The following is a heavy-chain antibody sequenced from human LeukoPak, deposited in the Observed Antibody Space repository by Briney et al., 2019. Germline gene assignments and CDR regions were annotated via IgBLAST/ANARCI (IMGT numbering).Heavy chain of an antibody. CDR1: GGTFSSYA. V-gene: IGHV1-69*13. D-gene: IGHD4-17*01. CDR3: ASRRTVTTPGAFDI. J-gene: IGHJ3*02. CDR2: IIPIFGTA. Sequence: SVKVSCKASGGTFSSYAISWARQAPGQGLEWMGGIIPIFGTANYAQKFQGRVTITADESTSTAYMELSSLRSEDTAVYYCASRRTVTTPGAFDIWGQGTMVTVSS.